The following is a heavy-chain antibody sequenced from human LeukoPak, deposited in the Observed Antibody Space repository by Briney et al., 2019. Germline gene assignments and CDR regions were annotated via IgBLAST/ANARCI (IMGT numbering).Heavy chain of an antibody. D-gene: IGHD3-10*02. CDR1: GLAFSLYW. J-gene: IGHJ3*02. Sequence: SGGSLKLSCAASGLAFSLYWMSWVRQPPGKGLEWVANIKHDGSEKYYVDSVKGRFTISRDNAKNSLYLQMNSLRAEDTAVYYCARINVPRAFDIWGQGTMVTVSS. CDR3: ARINVPRAFDI. CDR2: IKHDGSEK. V-gene: IGHV3-7*04.